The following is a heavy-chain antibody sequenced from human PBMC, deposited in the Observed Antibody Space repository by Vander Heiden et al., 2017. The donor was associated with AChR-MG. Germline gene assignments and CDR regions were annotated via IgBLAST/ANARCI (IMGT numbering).Heavy chain of an antibody. D-gene: IGHD3-3*01. CDR2: IDPSDSYT. CDR1: GYNFTDYW. Sequence: EVHLVQSGPELKKPGESLTISCQGSGYNFTDYWVTWVRQTPGRGLEWMGRIDPSDSYTDYSPSFEGHATLSVDRSTNTAFLMLTSLTASDTAMYFCARGGDVRGYYPFRFWGQGTLVTVSS. V-gene: IGHV5-10-1*03. J-gene: IGHJ4*02. CDR3: ARGGDVRGYYPFRF.